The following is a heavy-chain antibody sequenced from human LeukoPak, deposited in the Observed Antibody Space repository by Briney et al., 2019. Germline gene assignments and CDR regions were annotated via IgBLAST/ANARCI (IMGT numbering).Heavy chain of an antibody. CDR2: ISNSSSDI. CDR1: GFTFSSYS. V-gene: IGHV3-21*01. CDR3: ARVGGGHAFDI. J-gene: IGHJ3*02. Sequence: PGGSLRLSCAASGFTFSSYSMNWVRQAPGKGLEWVSTISNSSSDIYYADSVKGRFTISRDNAKNSLYLQMNSLRAEDTAVYYCARVGGGHAFDIWGQGTMVTVSS. D-gene: IGHD3-16*01.